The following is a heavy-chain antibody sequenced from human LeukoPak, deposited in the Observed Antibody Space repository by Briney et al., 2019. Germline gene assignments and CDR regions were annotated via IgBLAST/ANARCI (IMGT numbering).Heavy chain of an antibody. J-gene: IGHJ4*02. CDR1: GFSFSTSG. Sequence: GGSLRLSCAPSGFSFSTSGMHWVRQAPGKGLEWVGFLQNDGSEKYFADSVKGRFTISRDNYKNTLYLQMNSLRAEDTAVYYCARESSRIAIGTLDFWGQGTPVTVSS. CDR3: ARESSRIAIGTLDF. V-gene: IGHV3-30*02. CDR2: LQNDGSEK. D-gene: IGHD6-13*01.